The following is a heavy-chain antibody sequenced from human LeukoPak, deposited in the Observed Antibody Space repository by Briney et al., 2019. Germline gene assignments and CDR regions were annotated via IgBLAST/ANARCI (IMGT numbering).Heavy chain of an antibody. CDR3: AKDDGATVTTWYY. D-gene: IGHD4-17*01. V-gene: IGHV3-23*01. CDR1: GFTFSRYA. J-gene: IGHJ4*02. Sequence: GGSLRLTCVASGFTFSRYAMSWVRQPPGKGLEWVSAISGSGGSTYYADSVKGRFTISRDNSKNTLYLQMNSLRAEDTAVYYCAKDDGATVTTWYYWGQGTLVTVSS. CDR2: ISGSGGST.